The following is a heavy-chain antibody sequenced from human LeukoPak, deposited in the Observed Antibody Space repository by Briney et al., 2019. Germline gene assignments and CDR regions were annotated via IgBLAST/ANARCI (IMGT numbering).Heavy chain of an antibody. CDR3: TRNLQRWFRSDY. V-gene: IGHV4-34*01. CDR1: GGSFSGYY. CDR2: INHSGST. D-gene: IGHD4-23*01. Sequence: SETLSLTCAVYGGSFSGYYWSWIRQPPGERLEWIGEINHSGSTNYNPSLKSRVTISVDTSKNQFSLKLSSVTAADTAVYYCTRNLQRWFRSDYWGQGTLVTVSS. J-gene: IGHJ4*02.